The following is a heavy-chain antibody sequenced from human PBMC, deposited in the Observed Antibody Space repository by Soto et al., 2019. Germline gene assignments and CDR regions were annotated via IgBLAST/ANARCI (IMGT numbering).Heavy chain of an antibody. CDR3: ARDLEQNAY. CDR1: GFIFSTYE. Sequence: GGSLRLSCAASGFIFSTYEMNWVRQAPGKGLEWVSYISSSGSSIYYADSVKGRFTISRDNTRNSLYLQMNSLRAEDTAVYYCARDLEQNAYSGQGTLVTVSS. J-gene: IGHJ4*02. V-gene: IGHV3-48*03. CDR2: ISSSGSSI.